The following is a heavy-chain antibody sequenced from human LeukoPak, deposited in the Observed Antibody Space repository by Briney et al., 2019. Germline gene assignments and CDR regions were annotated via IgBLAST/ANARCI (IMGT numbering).Heavy chain of an antibody. Sequence: PSETLSLTCTVSGGSISGYYWSWIRQPPGGGLEWIAYTYYRGSTEYNSTLQSRVTISVDASTNQFSLKLTSVTAADTAVYYCARGGPASRRDSGSYLYWGQGTLITVSS. V-gene: IGHV4-59*01. CDR3: ARGGPASRRDSGSYLY. D-gene: IGHD3-22*01. CDR1: GGSISGYY. CDR2: TYYRGST. J-gene: IGHJ4*02.